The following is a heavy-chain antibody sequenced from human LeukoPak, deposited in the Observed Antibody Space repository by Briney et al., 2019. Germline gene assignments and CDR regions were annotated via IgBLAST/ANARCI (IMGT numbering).Heavy chain of an antibody. CDR2: ISYDGSNK. Sequence: PGGSLRLSCAASGFTFSSYAMHWVRQAPGKGLEWVAVISYDGSNKYYADSVKGRFTISRDNSKNTLYLQMNSLRAEDTAVYYCARDVSCDYVQYYFDYWGQGTLVTVSS. CDR3: ARDVSCDYVQYYFDY. V-gene: IGHV3-30-3*01. D-gene: IGHD4-17*01. J-gene: IGHJ4*02. CDR1: GFTFSSYA.